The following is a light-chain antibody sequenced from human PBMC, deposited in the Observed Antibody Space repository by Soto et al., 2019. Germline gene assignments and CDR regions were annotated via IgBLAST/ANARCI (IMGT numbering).Light chain of an antibody. CDR2: KAS. CDR3: QQYNSYSRT. J-gene: IGKJ1*01. CDR1: QSISSW. Sequence: DIQMTQCPSTVSASVGDRVTITCRASQSISSWLAWYQQKPGKAPKLLIYKASSLESGVPSRFSGSGSGTEFTLTISSLQPDDFATYYCQQYNSYSRTFGQGTKVEIK. V-gene: IGKV1-5*03.